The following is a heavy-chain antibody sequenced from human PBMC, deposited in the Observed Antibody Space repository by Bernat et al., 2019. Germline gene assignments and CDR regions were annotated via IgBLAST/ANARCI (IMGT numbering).Heavy chain of an antibody. CDR3: ARVPGFS. CDR1: GFTVSNNY. V-gene: IGHV3-66*01. CDR2: IYSVGTT. J-gene: IGHJ5*02. D-gene: IGHD1-1*01. Sequence: VQLVESGVFFVQPGGSLRLSCAASGFTVSNNYMSWVRQAPGKGLEWVSFIYSVGTTYYADSVKGRFTISRDNSKNTLYLQMNSLRAEDTAVYYCARVPGFSWGQGTLVTVSS.